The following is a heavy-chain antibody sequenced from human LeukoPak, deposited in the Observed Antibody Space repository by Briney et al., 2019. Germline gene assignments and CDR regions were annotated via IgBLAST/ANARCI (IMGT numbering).Heavy chain of an antibody. CDR3: ARDGAKITIFGVVPSPWFDP. CDR2: ISSSSSTI. D-gene: IGHD3-3*01. J-gene: IGHJ5*02. Sequence: PGGSLRLSCAASGFTFSSYSMNWVRQAPGKGLEWDSYISSSSSTIYYADSVKGRFTISRDNAKNSLYLQMNSLRAEDTAVYYCARDGAKITIFGVVPSPWFDPWGQGTLVTVSS. V-gene: IGHV3-48*01. CDR1: GFTFSSYS.